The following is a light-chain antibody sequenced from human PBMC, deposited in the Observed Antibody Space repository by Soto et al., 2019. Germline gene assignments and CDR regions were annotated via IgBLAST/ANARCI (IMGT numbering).Light chain of an antibody. CDR1: QSVTNN. Sequence: EIVLTQSPATLSLSPGERATLSCRASQSVTNNLVWYQQKPGQAPRLLIYYASNRATGVPARFSGSGFGTDFTLTISSLEPEDFPVYYCQQRVNWPLFSFGPGTKLDIK. V-gene: IGKV3-11*01. J-gene: IGKJ3*01. CDR2: YAS. CDR3: QQRVNWPLFS.